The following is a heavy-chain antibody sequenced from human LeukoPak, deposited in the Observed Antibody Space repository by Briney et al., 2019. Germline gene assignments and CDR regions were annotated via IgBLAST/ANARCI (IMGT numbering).Heavy chain of an antibody. D-gene: IGHD3-10*01. Sequence: ASVKVSCKTSGYTFINNWMHWVRQAPGQGLEWIGLINPTGAGTLYAQKFQGRVTMTRDMSTSTDYMEVSSLRSDDTAVYYCARDHSVGDIAWWFDPWGQGTLVTVSS. CDR2: INPTGAGT. CDR1: GYTFINNW. J-gene: IGHJ5*02. CDR3: ARDHSVGDIAWWFDP. V-gene: IGHV1-46*01.